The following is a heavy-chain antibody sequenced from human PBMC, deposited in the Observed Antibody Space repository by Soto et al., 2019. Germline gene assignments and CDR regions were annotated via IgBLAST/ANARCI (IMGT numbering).Heavy chain of an antibody. CDR1: GYTFTSYG. CDR3: ARDVRYFDWFVVDAFDI. V-gene: IGHV1-18*01. D-gene: IGHD3-9*01. CDR2: ISAYNGNT. Sequence: ASVKVSCKASGYTFTSYGISWVRQAPGQGLEWMGWISAYNGNTNYAQKLQGRVTMTTDTSTSTAYMELRSLRSDDTAVYYCARDVRYFDWFVVDAFDIWGQGTMVTVS. J-gene: IGHJ3*02.